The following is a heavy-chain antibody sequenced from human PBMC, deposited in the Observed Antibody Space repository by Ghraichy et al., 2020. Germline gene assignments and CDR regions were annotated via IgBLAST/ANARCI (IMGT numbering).Heavy chain of an antibody. J-gene: IGHJ4*02. CDR1: GYTFTAYY. V-gene: IGHV1-2*02. Sequence: ASVKVSCKTSGYTFTAYYMHWVRQAPGQGLEWMGWINPNTGGTNYAQKFQGRVTMTRDTSLNTAYMELRWLRSDDAAVYYCARDVGPSYFDYWGQGTLVTVSS. CDR3: ARDVGPSYFDY. CDR2: INPNTGGT.